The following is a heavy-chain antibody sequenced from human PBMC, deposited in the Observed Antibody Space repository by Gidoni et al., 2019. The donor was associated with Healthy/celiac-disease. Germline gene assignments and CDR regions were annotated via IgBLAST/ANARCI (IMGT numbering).Heavy chain of an antibody. CDR3: ARVTLYTFETRDAFDI. V-gene: IGHV1-2*02. J-gene: IGHJ3*02. Sequence: QVPLLQSGSEVKQHGASVKVSCKASGYTFTDYYIHWVRQAPGQGRECMGWINPNSGGTSYAQMFKGRVTMTRDTSISTAYMELSSLKSDDTAVYYCARVTLYTFETRDAFDIWGQGTMVTVSS. CDR2: INPNSGGT. D-gene: IGHD3-16*01. CDR1: GYTFTDYY.